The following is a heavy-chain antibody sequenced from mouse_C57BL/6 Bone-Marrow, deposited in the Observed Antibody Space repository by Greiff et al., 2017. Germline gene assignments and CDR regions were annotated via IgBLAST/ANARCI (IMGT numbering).Heavy chain of an antibody. D-gene: IGHD2-4*01. CDR3: ARLYYDYGGFAY. J-gene: IGHJ3*01. Sequence: VQLQQSGAELARPGASVKLSCTASGFTFTSYGISWVKQRTGQGLAWIGEIYPRSGNTYYSEKFQGKATLTADKSSITAYMELRSLTSEDSTVYFGARLYYDYGGFAYWGQGTLVTVSA. CDR1: GFTFTSYG. CDR2: IYPRSGNT. V-gene: IGHV1-81*01.